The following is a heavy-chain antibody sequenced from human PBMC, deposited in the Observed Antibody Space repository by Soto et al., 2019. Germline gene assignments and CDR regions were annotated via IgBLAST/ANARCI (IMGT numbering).Heavy chain of an antibody. J-gene: IGHJ6*02. CDR2: ISAYNGNT. Sequence: ASVKVSCKASGYTFTSYGISWVRQAPGQGLEWMGWISAYNGNTNYAQKLQGRVTMTTDTSTSTAYMELRSLRSDDTAMYYCARDGGYCSGGSCPGYYYYGMDVWGQGTTVTVSS. CDR3: ARDGGYCSGGSCPGYYYYGMDV. D-gene: IGHD2-15*01. CDR1: GYTFTSYG. V-gene: IGHV1-18*01.